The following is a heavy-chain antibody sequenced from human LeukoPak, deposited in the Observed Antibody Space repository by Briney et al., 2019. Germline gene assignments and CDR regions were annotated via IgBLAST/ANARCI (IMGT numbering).Heavy chain of an antibody. Sequence: PGRSLRLSCAASGFTFDDYAMHWVRQAPGKGLEWVSGISWSSGSIGYADSVKGRFTISRDNAKNSLYLQMNSLRAEDMALYYCAKGISLEWLSCPDYWGQGTLVTVSS. V-gene: IGHV3-9*03. CDR1: GFTFDDYA. J-gene: IGHJ4*02. D-gene: IGHD3-3*01. CDR3: AKGISLEWLSCPDY. CDR2: ISWSSGSI.